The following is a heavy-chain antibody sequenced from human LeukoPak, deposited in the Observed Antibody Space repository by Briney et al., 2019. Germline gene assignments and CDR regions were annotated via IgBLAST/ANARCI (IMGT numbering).Heavy chain of an antibody. CDR2: ISGSGGST. V-gene: IGHV3-23*01. J-gene: IGHJ4*02. CDR1: GFTFSSYS. D-gene: IGHD3-10*01. CDR3: AKRPMVRGNFDY. Sequence: PGGSLRLSCAASGFTFSSYSMNWVRQAPGKGLEWVSAISGSGGSTYYADSVKGRFTISRDNSKNTLYLQMNSLRAEDTAVYYCAKRPMVRGNFDYWGQGTLVTASS.